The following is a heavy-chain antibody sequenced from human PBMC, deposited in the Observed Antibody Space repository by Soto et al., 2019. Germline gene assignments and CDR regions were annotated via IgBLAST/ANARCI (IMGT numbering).Heavy chain of an antibody. Sequence: QVQLVQSGAEMKKPGASVKVSCKASGYTFISYGVSWVRQAPGLGLEWMGWISAYNENTKYAQKIQGRVTMTTDTSTSTAYMDLRSLRSADTAVYYCERGSRDYIDYYFDYWGQGTLVAVSS. V-gene: IGHV1-18*04. J-gene: IGHJ4*02. CDR2: ISAYNENT. CDR1: GYTFISYG. CDR3: ERGSRDYIDYYFDY. D-gene: IGHD4-17*01.